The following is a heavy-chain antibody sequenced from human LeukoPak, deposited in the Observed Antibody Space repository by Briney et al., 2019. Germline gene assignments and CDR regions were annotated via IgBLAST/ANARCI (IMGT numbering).Heavy chain of an antibody. D-gene: IGHD3-10*01. V-gene: IGHV4-39*07. Sequence: SETLSLTCTVSGGSISSNNYYWGWIRQPPGKGLEWIGEINHSGSTNYNPSLKGRVTISVDTSKNQFSLKLSSVTAADTAVYYCARREVVRGGNWFDPWGQGTLVTVSS. CDR3: ARREVVRGGNWFDP. J-gene: IGHJ5*02. CDR2: INHSGST. CDR1: GGSISSNNYY.